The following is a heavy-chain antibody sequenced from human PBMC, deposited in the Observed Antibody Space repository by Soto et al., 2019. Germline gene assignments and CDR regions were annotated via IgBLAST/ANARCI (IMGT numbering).Heavy chain of an antibody. CDR1: GFTFSTYE. CDR3: VRDTMRASAAASLDY. V-gene: IGHV3-48*03. J-gene: IGHJ4*02. CDR2: ISVSGNII. Sequence: SLRLSCAASGFTFSTYEFNWVRQAPGRGLEWISYISVSGNIIKHAESVKGRFTISRDNADNSLHLHMSNLRVDDTALYFCVRDTMRASAAASLDYWGQGTQVTVSS. D-gene: IGHD2-2*01.